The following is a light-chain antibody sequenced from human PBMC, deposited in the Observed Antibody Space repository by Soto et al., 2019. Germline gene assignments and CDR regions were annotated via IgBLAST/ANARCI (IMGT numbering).Light chain of an antibody. CDR2: WGS. CDR3: QQAHSTPWT. Sequence: DIVMTQSPLSLPVTPGEPASMSCRSSQSLLHSSGNNYLDWYVQKPGQSPQLLIYWGSSRASGVPDRFSGSGSGTDFTLTISSLQPEDFATYHCQQAHSTPWTFGQGTKVEIK. V-gene: IGKV2-28*01. CDR1: QSLLHSSGNNY. J-gene: IGKJ1*01.